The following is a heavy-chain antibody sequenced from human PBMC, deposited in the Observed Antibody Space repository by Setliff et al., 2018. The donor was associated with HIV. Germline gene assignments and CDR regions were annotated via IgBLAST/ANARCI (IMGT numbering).Heavy chain of an antibody. J-gene: IGHJ2*01. CDR1: GYSFTSYW. CDR3: ARTTSSKWEKWYFDV. D-gene: IGHD4-4*01. V-gene: IGHV5-51*01. Sequence: GESLKISCKGSGYSFTSYWIAWVRQMPGKGLEWMGIIYSGDSETRYSPAFRGHVTVSVDKSINTAYLHWNSLKASDTAIYYCARTTSSKWEKWYFDVWGRGTLVTVSS. CDR2: IYSGDSET.